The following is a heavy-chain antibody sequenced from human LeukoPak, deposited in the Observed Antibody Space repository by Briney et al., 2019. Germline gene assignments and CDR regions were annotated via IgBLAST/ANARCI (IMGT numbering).Heavy chain of an antibody. CDR2: ISVGAEYI. V-gene: IGHV3-23*01. CDR1: GFTFSTYV. J-gene: IGHJ4*02. CDR3: ASGPPFLKYFEY. D-gene: IGHD3-3*01. Sequence: PGGSLRLSCAASGFTFSTYVMNWFRQAPGKGLEWVSTISVGAEYIFYGDSVKGRFTVSRDDSNNALYLQMHSLRAEDTALYYCASGPPFLKYFEYWGQGTLVTVSS.